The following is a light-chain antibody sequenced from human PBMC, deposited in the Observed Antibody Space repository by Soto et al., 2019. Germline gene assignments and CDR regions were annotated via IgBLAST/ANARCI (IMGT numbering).Light chain of an antibody. V-gene: IGKV1-5*01. CDR2: DAS. Sequence: DIQMTQSPSTLSASVGDRVTITCRASQSISMSLAWYQQKPGKAPNLLIYDASSLEGGVPSRFSGSGFGTEFTLTITNLQPADFATYYCQQYSDFLISFGPGTTVDFK. CDR1: QSISMS. CDR3: QQYSDFLIS. J-gene: IGKJ3*01.